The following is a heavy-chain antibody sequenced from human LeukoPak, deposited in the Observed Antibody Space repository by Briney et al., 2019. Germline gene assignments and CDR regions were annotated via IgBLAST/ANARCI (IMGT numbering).Heavy chain of an antibody. CDR1: GFTFSSYG. CDR2: IRYDATNK. CDR3: AKFDNWFDP. V-gene: IGHV3-30*02. J-gene: IGHJ5*02. Sequence: GSLRLSCAASGFTFSSYGMHWVRQAPGKGLEWVAFIRYDATNKHYADSVEGRFTISRDNSKNTLYLQMNSLRVEDTAVYYCAKFDNWFDPWGQGTLVTVSS.